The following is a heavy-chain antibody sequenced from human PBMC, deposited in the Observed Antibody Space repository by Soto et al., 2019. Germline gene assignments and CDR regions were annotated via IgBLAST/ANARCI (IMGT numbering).Heavy chain of an antibody. V-gene: IGHV4-34*01. D-gene: IGHD3-10*01. CDR3: ARDFRYFPY. CDR1: GGTYRFSI. Sequence: DPVSLTSAGSGGTYRFSILRWVRQPPGPGLKWIGEIEHNGNNNINPSLKSRVTISVDTSKNQISLNLRSVTGADTAVYYCARDFRYFPYWGHGTLVTVSS. J-gene: IGHJ4*01. CDR2: IEHNGNN.